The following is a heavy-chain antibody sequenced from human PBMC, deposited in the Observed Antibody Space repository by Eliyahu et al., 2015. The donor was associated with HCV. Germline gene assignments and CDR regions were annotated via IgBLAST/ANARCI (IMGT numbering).Heavy chain of an antibody. CDR2: ISGSGGST. CDR3: AKERDYDFWSGYRGWDWFDP. Sequence: EVQLLESGGGLVQPGGSLRLSCAASGFTFSSYAMSWVRQAPGKGLEWVSAISGSGGSTYYADSVKGRFTISRDNSKNTLYLQMNSLRAEDTAVYYCAKERDYDFWSGYRGWDWFDPWGQGTLVTVSS. V-gene: IGHV3-23*01. J-gene: IGHJ5*02. D-gene: IGHD3-3*01. CDR1: GFTFSSYA.